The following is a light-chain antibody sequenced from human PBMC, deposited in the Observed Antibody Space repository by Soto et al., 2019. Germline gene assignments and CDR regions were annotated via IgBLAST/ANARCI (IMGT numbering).Light chain of an antibody. CDR2: EVS. V-gene: IGLV2-14*01. CDR3: SSYTSSNTLV. Sequence: QSALTQPASVSGSPGQSITISCTGTSSDVGGYNYVSWYQQHPGKAPKLMIYEVSYRPSGVSNRFSGSKSGNTASLTISGLQAEDEADYDCSSYTSSNTLVFGGGTQLTVL. CDR1: SSDVGGYNY. J-gene: IGLJ2*01.